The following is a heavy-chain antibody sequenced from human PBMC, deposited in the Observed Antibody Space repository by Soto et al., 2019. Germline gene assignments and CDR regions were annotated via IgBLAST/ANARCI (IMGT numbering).Heavy chain of an antibody. J-gene: IGHJ5*02. V-gene: IGHV1-3*05. Sequence: QVQLVQSGAEEKEPGASLKISCTASGYTFTSYTLHWVRQAPGQRLEWMGWINAANGQTMYSQKFQGRVTLTRDTSATTAYMEMSSLTSEDTALYYCARDQGGYYHGGEQRYWFDPWGQGTLVTVFS. CDR1: GYTFTSYT. D-gene: IGHD3-16*01. CDR2: INAANGQT. CDR3: ARDQGGYYHGGEQRYWFDP.